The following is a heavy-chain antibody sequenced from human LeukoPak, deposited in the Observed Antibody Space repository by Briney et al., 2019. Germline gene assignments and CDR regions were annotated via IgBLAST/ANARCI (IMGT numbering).Heavy chain of an antibody. J-gene: IGHJ4*02. CDR3: ARWLQRDVYGDY. D-gene: IGHD5-24*01. CDR2: INPNGGDT. V-gene: IGHV1-2*02. CDR1: GYTFAAYY. Sequence: ASVKVSCKVSGYTFAAYYIHWVRQAPGQGLEWMGWINPNGGDTNCAQKFQGRVTMTRDTSISTAYMDLSRLRSDDTAMYYCARWLQRDVYGDYWGQGTLVTVSS.